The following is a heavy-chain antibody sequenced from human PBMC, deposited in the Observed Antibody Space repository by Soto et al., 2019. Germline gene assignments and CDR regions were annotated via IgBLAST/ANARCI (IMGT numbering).Heavy chain of an antibody. CDR1: GFTFSGSA. V-gene: IGHV3-73*02. CDR3: TPDTVMVGGNGMDV. D-gene: IGHD5-18*01. Sequence: EVQLVESGGGLVQPGGSLKLSCAASGFTFSGSAMHWVRQASGKGLEWVGRIRSKANSYTTAYAASVKGRFTISRDDSKNTAYLQMNSLKTEDTAVYYCTPDTVMVGGNGMDVWGQGTTVTVSS. J-gene: IGHJ6*02. CDR2: IRSKANSYTT.